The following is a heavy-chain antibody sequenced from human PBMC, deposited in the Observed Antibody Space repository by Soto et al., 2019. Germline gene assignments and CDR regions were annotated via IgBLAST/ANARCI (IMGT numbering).Heavy chain of an antibody. CDR1: GFTFSNYA. D-gene: IGHD2-15*01. CDR3: AIRLGYCSGGYCQY. J-gene: IGHJ4*02. CDR2: MSGSGAIT. V-gene: IGHV3-23*01. Sequence: GGSLRLPCAASGFTFSNYAMSWVRQAPGKGLEWVSGMSGSGAITYYADSVKGRFTISRDNSKSTLYLQMNSLRAEDTAIYYCAIRLGYCSGGYCQYWGQGTLVTVSS.